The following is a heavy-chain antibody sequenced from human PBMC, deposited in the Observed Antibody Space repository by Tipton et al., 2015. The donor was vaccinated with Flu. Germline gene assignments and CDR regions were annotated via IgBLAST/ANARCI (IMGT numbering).Heavy chain of an antibody. CDR2: VYDTGMT. V-gene: IGHV4-4*07. Sequence: TLSLTCTVSGGSISGSYGTWIRQSAERGLEWIGRVYDTGMTNYNPSLKSRVTMSVETSKNQFFLKVNFVTAADTAVYYCASLRPGVGKDVWGQGTTVIVS. CDR1: GGSISGSY. CDR3: ASLRPGVGKDV. D-gene: IGHD1-26*01. J-gene: IGHJ6*02.